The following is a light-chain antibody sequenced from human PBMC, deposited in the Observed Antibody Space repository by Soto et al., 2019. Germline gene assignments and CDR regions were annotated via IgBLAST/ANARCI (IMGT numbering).Light chain of an antibody. Sequence: EIVLTQSPGTLSLSPGERATLSCRASQSVSSSYLAWYQQKPGQAPRLLIYGASSRATGIPDRFSGSGSGTDFTLTISSLQADDVAVYYCQQYYGTPYTFGQGTKLEIK. CDR1: QSVSSSY. CDR3: QQYYGTPYT. CDR2: GAS. V-gene: IGKV3-20*01. J-gene: IGKJ2*01.